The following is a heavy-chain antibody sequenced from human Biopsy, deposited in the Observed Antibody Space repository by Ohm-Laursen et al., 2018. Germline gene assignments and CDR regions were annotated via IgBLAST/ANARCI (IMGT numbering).Heavy chain of an antibody. D-gene: IGHD1-26*01. V-gene: IGHV1-8*01. J-gene: IGHJ4*02. CDR1: GYTFISYD. CDR2: MNPNSGKT. CDR3: AIEGGTYSKTFDY. Sequence: ASVKVSCKASGYTFISYDIDWVRQATGQGLEWMGWMNPNSGKTGYAQKFQGRVTMTTNTSVNTAYMELSSLTFEDTAVYYCAIEGGTYSKTFDYWGQGSQVSVSS.